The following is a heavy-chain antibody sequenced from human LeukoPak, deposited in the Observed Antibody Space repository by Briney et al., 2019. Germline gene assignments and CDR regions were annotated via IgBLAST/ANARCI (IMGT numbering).Heavy chain of an antibody. D-gene: IGHD5-24*01. Sequence: ASVKVSCQASGSTFTTYTMHWVRPAPGQRLEWMGWINAGNGNTKYSQKLQGRVTITRDTSASTAYMDLSSLRSEDTAVYYCAREIDRDGYNRFFDYWGQGTLVTVSS. CDR2: INAGNGNT. J-gene: IGHJ4*02. CDR1: GSTFTTYT. V-gene: IGHV1-3*01. CDR3: AREIDRDGYNRFFDY.